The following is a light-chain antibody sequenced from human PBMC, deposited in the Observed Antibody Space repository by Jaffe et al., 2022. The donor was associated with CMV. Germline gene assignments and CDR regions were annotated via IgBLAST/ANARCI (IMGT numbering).Light chain of an antibody. J-gene: IGLJ2*01. Sequence: QTVVTQEPSLTVSPGGTVTLTCASSTGAVTSGYYPNWFQQKPGQAPRALIYSTTNKHPWTPARFSGSLLGGKAALTLSGVQPEDEAEYYCLLYSGGALIFGGGTKVTVL. V-gene: IGLV7-43*01. CDR2: STT. CDR3: LLYSGGALI. CDR1: TGAVTSGYY.